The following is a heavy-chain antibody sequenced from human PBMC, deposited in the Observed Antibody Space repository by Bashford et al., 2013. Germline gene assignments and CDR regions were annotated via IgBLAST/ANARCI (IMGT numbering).Heavy chain of an antibody. J-gene: IGHJ3*02. V-gene: IGHV3-30*03. CDR2: ISYDGSNK. D-gene: IGHD3-10*01. Sequence: VRQAPGKGLEWVAVISYDGSNKYYADSVKGRFTISRDNSKNTLYLQMNSLRAEDTAVYYCATNLIFRYYYGSGSYPDAFDIWGQGTMVTVSS. CDR3: ATNLIFRYYYGSGSYPDAFDI.